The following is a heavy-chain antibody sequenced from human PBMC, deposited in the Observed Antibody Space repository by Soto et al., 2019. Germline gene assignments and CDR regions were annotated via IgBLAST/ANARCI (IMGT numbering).Heavy chain of an antibody. CDR1: GGSISGYY. V-gene: IGHV4-59*08. D-gene: IGHD3-3*01. CDR2: IFYKGNT. J-gene: IGHJ6*02. CDR3: ARHPPIARFENGLDV. Sequence: SETLSLTCTVSGGSISGYYWSWIRQPPGKGLEWIGYIFYKGNTIYSPSLNRRLTISVDTATNQFSLELTSVTAADTAVYYCARHPPIARFENGLDVWGQGTMVTVSS.